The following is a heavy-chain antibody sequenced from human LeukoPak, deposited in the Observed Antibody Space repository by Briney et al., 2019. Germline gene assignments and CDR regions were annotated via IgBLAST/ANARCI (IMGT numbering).Heavy chain of an antibody. D-gene: IGHD3-10*01. CDR1: GFTFTNAW. J-gene: IGHJ4*02. CDR3: TTGYPSLVRGGIRDY. V-gene: IGHV3-15*01. CDR2: IKSKTDGGTT. Sequence: GGSLRLSCAASGFTFTNAWMSWVRQAPGKGLEWVGRIKSKTDGGTTDYAAPVKGRFTISRDDSKNTLYLQMNSLKTEDTAVYYCTTGYPSLVRGGIRDYWGQGTLVTVSS.